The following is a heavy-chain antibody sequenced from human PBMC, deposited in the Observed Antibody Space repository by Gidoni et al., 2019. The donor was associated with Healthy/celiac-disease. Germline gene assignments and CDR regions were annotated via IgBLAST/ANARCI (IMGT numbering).Heavy chain of an antibody. CDR2: ST. D-gene: IGHD3-22*01. Sequence: STNYNPSLKSRVTMSVDTSKNQFSLKLSSVTAADTAVYYCAREVIWFYDSSEYYFDYWGQGTLVTVSS. CDR3: AREVIWFYDSSEYYFDY. V-gene: IGHV4-4*07. J-gene: IGHJ4*02.